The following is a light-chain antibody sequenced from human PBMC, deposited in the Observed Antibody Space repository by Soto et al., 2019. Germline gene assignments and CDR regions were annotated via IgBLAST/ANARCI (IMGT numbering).Light chain of an antibody. CDR2: GAS. CDR1: QSVSSN. V-gene: IGKV3-15*01. J-gene: IGKJ3*01. Sequence: EIVMTQSPATLSVSPGERATLSCRASQSVSSNLAWYQQKPGQAPRLLIYGASTRATGIPARFSGSGSGTEFTLTINRLESEDFAVYFCQQYGTSHLTFGPGTRVQIK. CDR3: QQYGTSHLT.